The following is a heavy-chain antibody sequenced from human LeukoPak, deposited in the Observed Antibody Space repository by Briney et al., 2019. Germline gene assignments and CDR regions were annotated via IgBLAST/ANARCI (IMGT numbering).Heavy chain of an antibody. CDR1: GFGFSGSW. CDR3: ARDPLNGALDI. J-gene: IGHJ3*02. CDR2: MNPDGSAI. V-gene: IGHV3-7*01. Sequence: GGSLRLSCTASGFGFSGSWMSWVRQLPGKGLEWLADMNPDGSAILYVDSIKGRFTISRNNAKNPLYLQMDGLRAEDTAVYYCARDPLNGALDIWGQGTLVIVSS.